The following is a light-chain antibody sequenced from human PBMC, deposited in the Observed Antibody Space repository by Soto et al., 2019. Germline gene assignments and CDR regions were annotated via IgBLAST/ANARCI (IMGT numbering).Light chain of an antibody. CDR2: EGS. CDR3: CSYAGNRTVV. CDR1: SSDFGIYDL. Sequence: QSALTQPASVSGSPGQSITISCTATSSDFGIYDLVSWYQQHPAKAPKVIIFEGSKRPSGVSNRFSGSTSGNTASLTISGLQAEDEADYHCCSYAGNRTVVFGGGTKLTVL. J-gene: IGLJ2*01. V-gene: IGLV2-23*03.